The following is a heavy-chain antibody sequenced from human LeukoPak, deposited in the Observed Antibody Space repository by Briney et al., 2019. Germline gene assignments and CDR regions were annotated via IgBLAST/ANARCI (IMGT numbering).Heavy chain of an antibody. D-gene: IGHD6-19*01. Sequence: GGSLRLSCAASGFTFISYTMTWVRHAPWKGLEGVSSISSSSSYIYYADTVKGRYTISRDNAKNSLYLQMNSLKDEDTAVYYCARDPVAASRFDYWGQGTLVTVSS. CDR1: GFTFISYT. CDR2: ISSSSSYI. V-gene: IGHV3-21*01. CDR3: ARDPVAASRFDY. J-gene: IGHJ4*02.